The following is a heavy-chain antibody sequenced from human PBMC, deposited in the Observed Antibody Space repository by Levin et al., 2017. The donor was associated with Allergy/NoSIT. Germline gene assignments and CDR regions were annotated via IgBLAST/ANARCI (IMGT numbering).Heavy chain of an antibody. CDR1: GGSISSSSYY. V-gene: IGHV4-39*01. D-gene: IGHD1-26*01. J-gene: IGHJ4*02. CDR3: ARSGVVGATRRPSNFDY. Sequence: SETLSLTCTVSGGSISSSSYYWGWIRQPPGKGLEWIGSIYYSGNTYYNPSLKSRVTISVDTSKNQFSLKLSSVTAADTAVYYCARSGVVGATRRPSNFDYWGQGTLVTVSS. CDR2: IYYSGNT.